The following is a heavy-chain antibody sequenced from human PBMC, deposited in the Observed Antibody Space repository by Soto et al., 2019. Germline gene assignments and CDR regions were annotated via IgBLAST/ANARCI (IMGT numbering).Heavy chain of an antibody. CDR2: ISYDGSNK. D-gene: IGHD2-15*01. CDR1: GFTFSSYG. CDR3: AKVSGSDY. V-gene: IGHV3-30*18. Sequence: AGGSLKLSCAASGFTFSSYGMHWVRQAPGKGLEWVAVISYDGSNKYYADSVKGRFTISRDNSKNTLYLQMNSLRAEDTAVYYCAKVSGSDYWGQGTLVTVSS. J-gene: IGHJ4*02.